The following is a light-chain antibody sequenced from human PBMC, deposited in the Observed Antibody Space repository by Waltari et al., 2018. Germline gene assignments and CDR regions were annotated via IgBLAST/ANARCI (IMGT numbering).Light chain of an antibody. CDR1: QDITNY. Sequence: DVQMTQSPSSLSASLGARVTITCQASQDITNYLNWYQQKPGKAPKLLIYAASNLEIGVPSRFSGSGSGTDFTFTISSLQPEDIATYYCQQYDNLPYTFGQGTELEIK. V-gene: IGKV1-33*01. CDR3: QQYDNLPYT. CDR2: AAS. J-gene: IGKJ2*01.